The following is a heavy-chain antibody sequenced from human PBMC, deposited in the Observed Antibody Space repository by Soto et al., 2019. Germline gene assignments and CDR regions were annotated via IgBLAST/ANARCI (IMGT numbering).Heavy chain of an antibody. CDR2: INPSDGST. D-gene: IGHD3-22*01. CDR3: ARDDSSGYYFPDV. CDR1: GYTFTSQY. V-gene: IGHV1-46*01. J-gene: IGHJ6*02. Sequence: QVQLVQSGAEVKKPGASVKVSCKASGYTFTSQYIHWVRQAPGQGLEWMGTINPSDGSTDDAQKFQGRVTMNSDTSTSTVYMELTSLRSDDTAVYYCARDDSSGYYFPDVWGQGTTVTVSS.